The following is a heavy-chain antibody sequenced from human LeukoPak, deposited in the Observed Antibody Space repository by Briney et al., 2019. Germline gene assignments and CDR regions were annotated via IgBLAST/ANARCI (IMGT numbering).Heavy chain of an antibody. CDR1: GGSFSGYY. J-gene: IGHJ4*02. Sequence: PSETLSLTCAVYGGSFSGYYWSWIRQPPGKGLEWIGEINHSGSTNYNPSLKSRVTVSVGTSKNQLSLKLSSVTAADTAVYYCARRVRGYSYGSGTQYYFDYWGQGTLVTVSS. V-gene: IGHV4-34*01. D-gene: IGHD3-10*01. CDR3: ARRVRGYSYGSGTQYYFDY. CDR2: INHSGST.